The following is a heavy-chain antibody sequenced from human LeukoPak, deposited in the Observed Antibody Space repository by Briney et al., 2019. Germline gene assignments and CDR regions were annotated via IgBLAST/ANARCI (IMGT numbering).Heavy chain of an antibody. CDR2: IIPIFGIA. CDR3: ARDSQQWLAPYYYGMDV. CDR1: GGTFSSYA. Sequence: ASVKVSCKASGGTFSSYAISWVRQAPGQGLEWMVRIIPIFGIANYAQKFQGRVTITADNSTSTAYMELSSLRSEDTAVYYCARDSQQWLAPYYYGMDVWGQGTTVTVSS. D-gene: IGHD6-19*01. V-gene: IGHV1-69*04. J-gene: IGHJ6*02.